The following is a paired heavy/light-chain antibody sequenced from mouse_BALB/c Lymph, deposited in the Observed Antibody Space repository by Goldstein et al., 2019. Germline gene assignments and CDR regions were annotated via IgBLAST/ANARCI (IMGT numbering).Heavy chain of an antibody. CDR1: GFTFSSYT. D-gene: IGHD4-1*02. CDR3: TRDPTGTGYFDV. V-gene: IGHV5-6-4*01. CDR2: ISSGGSYT. J-gene: IGHJ1*01. Sequence: DVKLVESGGGLVKPGGSLKLSCAASGFTFSSYTMSWVRQTPEKRLEWVATISSGGSYTYYPDSVKGRFTISRDNAKNTLYLQMSSLKSEDTAVYYCTRDPTGTGYFDVWGAGTTVTVSS.
Light chain of an antibody. V-gene: IGKV5-43*01. CDR2: YAS. J-gene: IGKJ1*01. CDR3: QQSNSWPWT. CDR1: QSISNN. Sequence: DIVLTQSPATLSVTPGDSVSLSCRASQSISNNLHWYQQKSHESPRLLIKYASQSISGIPSRFSGSGSGTDFTLSINSVETEDFGMYFCQQSNSWPWTFGGGTKLEIK.